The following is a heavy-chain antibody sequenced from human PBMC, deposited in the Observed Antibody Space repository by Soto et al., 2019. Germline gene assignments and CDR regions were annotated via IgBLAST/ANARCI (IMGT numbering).Heavy chain of an antibody. V-gene: IGHV1-8*01. D-gene: IGHD4-4*01. CDR2: MNPNSGNT. CDR1: GYTFTSYD. J-gene: IGHJ6*03. Sequence: ASVKVSCKASGYTFTSYDINWVRQATGQGLEWMGWMNPNSGNTGSAQKFQGRVTMTRNTSISTAYMELSSLRSEDTAVYYCARGHSNVGHALVQTYYYYMDVWGKGTTVTVSS. CDR3: ARGHSNVGHALVQTYYYYMDV.